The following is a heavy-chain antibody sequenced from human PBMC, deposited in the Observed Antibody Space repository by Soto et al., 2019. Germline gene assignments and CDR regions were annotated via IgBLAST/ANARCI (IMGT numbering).Heavy chain of an antibody. CDR1: EFTLSSYW. Sequence: GGSLRLSCTASEFTLSSYWVSWVRQAPGKGLEWVASINQDGSEKYHADTVKGRFSISRDSVKNSLYLQMNSLRVEDTAVYYCARAVRGPTSLWGQGTLVTVSS. J-gene: IGHJ4*02. CDR3: ARAVRGPTSL. D-gene: IGHD1-1*01. CDR2: INQDGSEK. V-gene: IGHV3-7*01.